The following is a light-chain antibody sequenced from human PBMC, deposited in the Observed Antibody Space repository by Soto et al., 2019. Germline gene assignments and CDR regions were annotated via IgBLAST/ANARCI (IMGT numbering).Light chain of an antibody. CDR3: TSYATVTTLYV. J-gene: IGLJ1*01. V-gene: IGLV2-14*01. CDR2: DVV. Sequence: QSVLTQPASVSASPGQSITISCTGTSSEVGRFNYVSWYQQYPGKATKLIIYDVVKRPSGISKRFSGSKSGNTASLTFSGLQAEDEADYYCTSYATVTTLYVFGTGTKVTVL. CDR1: SSEVGRFNY.